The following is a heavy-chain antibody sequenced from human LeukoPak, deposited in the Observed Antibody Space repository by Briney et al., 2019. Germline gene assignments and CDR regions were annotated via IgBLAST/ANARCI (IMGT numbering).Heavy chain of an antibody. D-gene: IGHD6-19*01. CDR1: GFTFSSYE. CDR2: ISGSAGST. CDR3: AKTLSSGWSGKYYFDY. V-gene: IGHV3-23*01. Sequence: GGSLRLSCAASGFTFSSYEMAWVRQAPGKGLEWVSAISGSAGSTYYADSVKGRFTISRDNSKSRLSLQMNSLRAEDTAVYYCAKTLSSGWSGKYYFDYWSQGTLVPVSS. J-gene: IGHJ4*02.